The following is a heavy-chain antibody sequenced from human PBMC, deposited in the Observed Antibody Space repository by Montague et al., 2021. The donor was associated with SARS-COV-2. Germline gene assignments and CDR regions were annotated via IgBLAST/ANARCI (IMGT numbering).Heavy chain of an antibody. J-gene: IGHJ5*02. V-gene: IGHV2-70*11. CDR3: ARNGVEFRGSEKYYSGNWLDP. Sequence: PALVKPTQTLTLTCTFSGFSLTTGGMYVSWIRQPPGKALEWLARIDWDDDKYYSTSLKTRLTISKDTSKNQVVLTMTNTNPADTATYYCARNGVEFRGSEKYYSGNWLDPWGQGTLVTVSS. CDR1: GFSLTTGGMY. D-gene: IGHD3-10*01. CDR2: IDWDDDK.